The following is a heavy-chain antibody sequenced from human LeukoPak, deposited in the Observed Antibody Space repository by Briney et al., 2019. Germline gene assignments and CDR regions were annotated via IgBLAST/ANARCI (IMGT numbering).Heavy chain of an antibody. CDR1: GFTFSSYW. V-gene: IGHV3-74*01. Sequence: PGGSLRLYCAASGFTFSSYWMHWVRQAPGKGLVWVSRINRDGSSTSYADSVKGRFTISRDNAKNTLYLQMNSLRAEDTAIYYCAIDHSSSWYNFDYWGQGTLVTVSS. CDR3: AIDHSSSWYNFDY. J-gene: IGHJ4*02. D-gene: IGHD6-13*01. CDR2: INRDGSST.